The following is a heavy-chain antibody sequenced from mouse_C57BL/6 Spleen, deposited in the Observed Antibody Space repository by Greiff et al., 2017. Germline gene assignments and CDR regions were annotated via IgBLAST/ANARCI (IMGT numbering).Heavy chain of an antibody. J-gene: IGHJ1*01. Sequence: QVQLQQPGAELVKPGASVKLSCKASGYTFTSSWITWVKQRPGQGLEWIGIISPGSGSTHYNEKFKSKATLTVDTSSSTAYMQLSSLTSEDSAVYFCAREGGYDVWYFDVWGQGTTITVSS. CDR1: GYTFTSSW. V-gene: IGHV1-55*01. CDR2: ISPGSGST. D-gene: IGHD2-2*01. CDR3: AREGGYDVWYFDV.